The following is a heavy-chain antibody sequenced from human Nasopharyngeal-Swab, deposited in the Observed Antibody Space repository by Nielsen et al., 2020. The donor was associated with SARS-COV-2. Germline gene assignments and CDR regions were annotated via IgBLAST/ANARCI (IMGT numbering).Heavy chain of an antibody. J-gene: IGHJ1*01. V-gene: IGHV4-39*07. D-gene: IGHD6-19*01. CDR2: IYYSGSA. Sequence: WIRQPPGKGLEWIGNIYYSGSAYYNPSLKSRVTISVDTSKNQFSLNLISVTAADAAVYYCARAEIAVADAEYFQHWGQGTLATVSS. CDR3: ARAEIAVADAEYFQH.